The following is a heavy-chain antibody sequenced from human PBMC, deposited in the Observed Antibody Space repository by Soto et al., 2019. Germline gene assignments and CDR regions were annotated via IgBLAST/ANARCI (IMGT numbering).Heavy chain of an antibody. J-gene: IGHJ4*02. D-gene: IGHD4-17*01. Sequence: EVQLVESGGGLVQPGGSLRLSCAASGFTFSSYEMNWVRQAPGKGLEWVSYISGSGSTIYYADSVKGRFTISRDNAKKSLYLQMNSLRAEDTAVYYCARALTVTTEDYWGQGTLVTVSS. CDR1: GFTFSSYE. V-gene: IGHV3-48*03. CDR3: ARALTVTTEDY. CDR2: ISGSGSTI.